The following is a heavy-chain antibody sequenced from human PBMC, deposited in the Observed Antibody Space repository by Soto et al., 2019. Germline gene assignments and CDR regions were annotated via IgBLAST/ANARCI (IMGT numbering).Heavy chain of an antibody. CDR3: ARDARTTGNYVWCDP. CDR1: EYTFTDYY. J-gene: IGHJ5*02. CDR2: INPNSGAT. V-gene: IGHV1-2*02. D-gene: IGHD1-1*01. Sequence: QVQLVQSGAEVKKPGASVKVSCKASEYTFTDYYIHWVRQAPGQGLEWMGWINPNSGATTYAQKFQGRGTRTRDTSISTADMELTRLKSDDTAVYYWARDARTTGNYVWCDPWGQGTRVTVSS.